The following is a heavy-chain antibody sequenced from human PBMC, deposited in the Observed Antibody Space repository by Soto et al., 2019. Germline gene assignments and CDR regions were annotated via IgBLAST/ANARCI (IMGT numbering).Heavy chain of an antibody. J-gene: IGHJ4*02. V-gene: IGHV3-74*01. Sequence: EVQLVESGGGLILPGGSLRLSCAASGFTFNTHWMHWVRQAPGKGLVWFSRINSDGSITDYADSVKGRFSISRDNPRNTLYLQMNSLSPEDTAVYYCARAMTSVGAAAKGDFWGQGTLVTVSS. CDR1: GFTFNTHW. CDR2: INSDGSIT. D-gene: IGHD1-26*01. CDR3: ARAMTSVGAAAKGDF.